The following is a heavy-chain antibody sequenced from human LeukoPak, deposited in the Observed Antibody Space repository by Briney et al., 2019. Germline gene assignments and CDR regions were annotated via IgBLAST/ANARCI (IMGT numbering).Heavy chain of an antibody. V-gene: IGHV4-38-2*02. J-gene: IGHJ6*03. D-gene: IGHD1-7*01. CDR2: IYHSGST. CDR1: GYSISSGYY. Sequence: SETLSLTCTVSGYSISSGYYWGWIRQPPGKGLEWIGSIYHSGSTYYNPSLKSRVTISVDTSKNQFSLKLSSVTAADTAVHYCARGIDNWNYFYYYYYMDVWGKGTTVTVSS. CDR3: ARGIDNWNYFYYYYYMDV.